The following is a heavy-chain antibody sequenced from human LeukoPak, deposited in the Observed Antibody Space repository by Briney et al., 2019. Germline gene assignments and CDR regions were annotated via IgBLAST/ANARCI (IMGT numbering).Heavy chain of an antibody. V-gene: IGHV4-34*01. D-gene: IGHD4-17*01. CDR1: GVSFITYY. CDR3: ARQLYGSDY. CDR2: VNHSGYT. J-gene: IGHJ4*02. Sequence: SETLSLTCDVSGVSFITYYWSWVRQSPEMGLEWIGEVNHSGYTNLNPSLKSRVTISVDTSKNQFSLKLSSVTAADTAVYYCARQLYGSDYWGQGTLVTVSS.